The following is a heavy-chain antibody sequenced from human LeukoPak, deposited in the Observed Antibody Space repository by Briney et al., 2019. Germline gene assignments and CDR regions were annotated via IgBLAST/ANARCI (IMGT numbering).Heavy chain of an antibody. CDR1: GLSFNTYA. J-gene: IGHJ6*04. Sequence: GGSLRLSCVDSGLSFNTYAMHWVRQAPGKGLEWVAAISYDGSYTYYRDSVRGRFTISRDNSKNTMYLQMNSLRAEDTAMYYCARALDVWGKGTTVTVSS. CDR3: ARALDV. V-gene: IGHV3-30*04. CDR2: ISYDGSYT.